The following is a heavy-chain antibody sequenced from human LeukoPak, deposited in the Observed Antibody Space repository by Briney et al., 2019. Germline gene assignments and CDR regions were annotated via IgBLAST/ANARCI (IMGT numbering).Heavy chain of an antibody. CDR3: ARVGTSNYRFFDS. CDR2: IYPSDSDI. J-gene: IGHJ4*02. CDR1: VYRFTNYW. D-gene: IGHD4-11*01. Sequence: GESLKISCQASVYRFTNYWIAWVRQMPGQGLEWMGIIYPSDSDIRYNPSFQGQVTISADKSISTAYLRWSSLQASDTAVYYCARVGTSNYRFFDSWGQGTLVTVSS. V-gene: IGHV5-51*01.